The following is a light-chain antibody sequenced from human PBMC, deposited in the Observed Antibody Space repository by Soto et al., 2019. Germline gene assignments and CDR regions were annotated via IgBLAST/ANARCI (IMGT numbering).Light chain of an antibody. CDR1: QSVSSY. J-gene: IGKJ3*01. CDR3: QQYCRWPRET. Sequence: EIVLTQSPATLSLSPGDRVTLSCRASQSVSSYLTWYQQKPGQAPRLLIYEASKRAPGIPARFSGSGSGTDFTLTISSLETEDFAVYFCQQYCRWPRETFGPGTKVDIK. V-gene: IGKV3-11*01. CDR2: EAS.